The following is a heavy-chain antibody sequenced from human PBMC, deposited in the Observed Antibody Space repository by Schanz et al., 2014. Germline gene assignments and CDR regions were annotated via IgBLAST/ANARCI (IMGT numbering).Heavy chain of an antibody. CDR3: VRDSFFAFDY. D-gene: IGHD3-3*01. CDR2: ISGSSRTI. CDR1: GFGFSSYS. V-gene: IGHV3-48*01. J-gene: IGHJ4*02. Sequence: EVQLVESGGGLIQPGGSLRLSCAASGFGFSSYSMNWVRQAPGKGLEWVSYISGSSRTIYYADSMKGRFTISRDNSKSTLYLQMNSLRAEDTAVYYCVRDSFFAFDYWGQGTLVTVSS.